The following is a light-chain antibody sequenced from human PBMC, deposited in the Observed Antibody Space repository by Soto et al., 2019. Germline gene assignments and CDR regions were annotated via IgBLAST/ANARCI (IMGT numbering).Light chain of an antibody. V-gene: IGLV1-51*01. CDR2: DNN. J-gene: IGLJ2*01. CDR1: SSKNGKNY. Sequence: SVLTQPPSVSAAPGPEVPISFSGNSSKNGKNYVSWYQQLPGTAPKLLIYDNNKRPSGIPDRFSGSKSGTSATLGITGLQTGDEADYYCGTWDSSLTTVLFGGGTKVTVL. CDR3: GTWDSSLTTVL.